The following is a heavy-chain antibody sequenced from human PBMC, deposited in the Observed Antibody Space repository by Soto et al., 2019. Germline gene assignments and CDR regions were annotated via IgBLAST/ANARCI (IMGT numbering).Heavy chain of an antibody. Sequence: QVQLVQSGAEVKKPGSSVKVSCKTSGPIFRNCAITWVRQAPGQGLEWMGGIIPISGTAKYAQKFQGRVTITEDASTNTAFMELMSLRSEDTAVYYCASGHDIVVVQGFRKARDYYDYGMDVLGQGNTVAFSS. D-gene: IGHD2-2*01. CDR3: ASGHDIVVVQGFRKARDYYDYGMDV. CDR1: GPIFRNCA. V-gene: IGHV1-69*01. J-gene: IGHJ6*02. CDR2: IIPISGTA.